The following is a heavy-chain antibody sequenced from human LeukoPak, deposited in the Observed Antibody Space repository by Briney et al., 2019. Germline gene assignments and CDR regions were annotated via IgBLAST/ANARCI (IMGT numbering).Heavy chain of an antibody. V-gene: IGHV4-59*08. CDR1: GGSISSYY. CDR3: AGIPARTSCYGCYYGMDV. CDR2: IYYSGST. J-gene: IGHJ6*02. D-gene: IGHD2-2*01. Sequence: SETLSLTCTVSGGSISSYYWSWIRQPPGKGLEWIGYIYYSGSTNYNPSLKSRVTISVDTSKNQFSLKLSSVTAADTAVYYCAGIPARTSCYGCYYGMDVWGQGTTVTVSS.